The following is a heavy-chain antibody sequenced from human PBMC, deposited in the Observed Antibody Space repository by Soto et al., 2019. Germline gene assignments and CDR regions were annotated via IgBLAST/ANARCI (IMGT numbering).Heavy chain of an antibody. CDR2: ISSSGSTI. D-gene: IGHD6-13*01. CDR1: GFTFSSYE. V-gene: IGHV3-48*03. J-gene: IGHJ4*02. CDR3: ARDKDSSSWMYFDY. Sequence: EVQLVESGGGLVQPGGSLRLSCAASGFTFSSYEMNWVRQAPGKGLEWVSYISSSGSTIYYADSVKGRFTISRDNAKNSLYLQMNSLRAEDTGVYYCARDKDSSSWMYFDYWGQGTLVTVSS.